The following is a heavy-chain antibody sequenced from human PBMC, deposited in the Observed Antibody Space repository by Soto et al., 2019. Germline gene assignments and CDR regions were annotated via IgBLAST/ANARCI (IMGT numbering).Heavy chain of an antibody. D-gene: IGHD5-18*01. J-gene: IGHJ4*02. CDR3: ARWNSYGYYFDY. Sequence: GESLKISCAASGFTFSSYWMSWVRQAPGKGLEWVANINQDRSEKYYVDSVKGRFTISRDNAKNSLYLQMNSLRAEDTAVYYCARWNSYGYYFDYWGQGTLVTVSS. CDR1: GFTFSSYW. V-gene: IGHV3-7*01. CDR2: INQDRSEK.